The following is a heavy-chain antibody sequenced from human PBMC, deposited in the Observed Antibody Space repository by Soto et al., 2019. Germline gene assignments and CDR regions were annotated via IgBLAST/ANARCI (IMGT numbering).Heavy chain of an antibody. Sequence: EVQLVESGGGLVQPGGSLRLSCAASGFTFSSNWMHWVRRVPGRGLVWVSRINTDGSRTSYEDPVEGRFTISRDNAKNTVYLQMSSLSAEDTAVYYCARDGEGFWGQGTLVTVSS. J-gene: IGHJ4*02. CDR2: INTDGSRT. D-gene: IGHD2-21*01. CDR1: GFTFSSNW. V-gene: IGHV3-74*01. CDR3: ARDGEGF.